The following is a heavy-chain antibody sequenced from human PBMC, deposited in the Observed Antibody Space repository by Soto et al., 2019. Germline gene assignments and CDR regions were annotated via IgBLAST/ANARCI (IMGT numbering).Heavy chain of an antibody. Sequence: EVQLLESGGGLVQPGGSLRLSCAASGFTFSSYAMSWVRQAPGKGLEWVSAISGSGGSTYYADSVKGRFTISRDNSKNTPYLQMNSLRAEDTAVYYCAKGSSGWRYYFDYWGQGTLGTVSS. CDR3: AKGSSGWRYYFDY. CDR2: ISGSGGST. CDR1: GFTFSSYA. V-gene: IGHV3-23*01. J-gene: IGHJ4*02. D-gene: IGHD6-19*01.